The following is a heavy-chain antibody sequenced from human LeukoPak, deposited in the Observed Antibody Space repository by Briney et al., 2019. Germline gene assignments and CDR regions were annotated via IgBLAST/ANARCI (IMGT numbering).Heavy chain of an antibody. CDR3: ARRVVRGSYQGAFDI. CDR1: GGSVSRSSYY. Sequence: PSETLSLTCTVSGGSVSRSSYYWGWIRQPPGKGLEWIGNIYHSGSTYYNPSLKSRVTISVDTSKNQFSLKLSSVTAADTAVYYCARRVVRGSYQGAFDIWGQGTMVTVSS. V-gene: IGHV4-39*01. CDR2: IYHSGST. D-gene: IGHD1-26*01. J-gene: IGHJ3*02.